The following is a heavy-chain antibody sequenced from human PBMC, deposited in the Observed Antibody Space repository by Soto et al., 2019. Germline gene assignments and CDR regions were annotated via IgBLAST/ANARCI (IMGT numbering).Heavy chain of an antibody. J-gene: IGHJ4*02. CDR2: INVGNGNA. Sequence: VKVSCKTSGYTFTSYSIHWVRQAPGHSLEWMGWINVGNGNAKYSQRFQGRVTITRDTSANTAYMQLSSLRSEDTAMYYCAIVPSLVCWGQGTLVTVSS. CDR3: AIVPSLVC. CDR1: GYTFTSYS. V-gene: IGHV1-3*01.